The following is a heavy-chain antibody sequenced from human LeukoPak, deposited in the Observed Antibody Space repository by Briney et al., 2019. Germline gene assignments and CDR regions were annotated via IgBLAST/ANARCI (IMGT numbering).Heavy chain of an antibody. Sequence: SVKVSCKASGGTFSSYATSWVRQAPGQGLEWMGRIIPILGIANYAQKFQGRVTITADKSTSTAYMELSSLRSEDTAVYYCARRKYCSGGSCYSQYNWFDPWGQGTLVTVSS. V-gene: IGHV1-69*04. CDR1: GGTFSSYA. D-gene: IGHD2-15*01. CDR3: ARRKYCSGGSCYSQYNWFDP. CDR2: IIPILGIA. J-gene: IGHJ5*02.